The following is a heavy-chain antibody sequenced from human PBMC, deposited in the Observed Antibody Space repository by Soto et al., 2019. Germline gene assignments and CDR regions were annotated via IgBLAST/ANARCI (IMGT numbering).Heavy chain of an antibody. CDR1: GYTFTSYA. V-gene: IGHV1-3*01. J-gene: IGHJ4*02. CDR3: ARTSGYYFYDY. Sequence: QVQLVQSGAEVKKPGASVKVSCKTSGYTFTSYAMHWVRHAPGQRLEWMGWINAGNGNTKYSQKFQGRVTITRDTAASTAYMELSSLRSEDTAVYYCARTSGYYFYDYWGQGTLVTVSS. CDR2: INAGNGNT. D-gene: IGHD3-3*01.